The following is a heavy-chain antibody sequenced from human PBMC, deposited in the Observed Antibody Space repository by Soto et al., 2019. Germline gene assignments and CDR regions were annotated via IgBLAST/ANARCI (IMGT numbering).Heavy chain of an antibody. D-gene: IGHD3-22*01. J-gene: IGHJ3*02. CDR2: IIPIFGTA. CDR1: GRTFSSYA. CDR3: TGVLAPKVEVRCRADAAFDI. V-gene: IGHV1-69*06. Sequence: SVKVSCKASGRTFSSYAISWVRQAPGQGLEWMGGIIPIFGTANYAQKFQGRVTITADKSTSTAYMELSSLRSEDTAVYYCTGVLAPKVEVRCRADAAFDIWGQGTMVTV.